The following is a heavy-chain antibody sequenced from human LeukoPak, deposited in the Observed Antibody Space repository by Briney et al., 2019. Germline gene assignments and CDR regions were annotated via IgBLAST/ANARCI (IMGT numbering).Heavy chain of an antibody. D-gene: IGHD2-2*01. J-gene: IGHJ4*02. CDR1: GDTFNNYF. Sequence: GASVKVSCKASGDTFNNYFLAWVRQAPGQGLEWMGGILPISGTADYAQKFQGRVSITADMSTSTGYMELSSLRAEDTAVYYCANAVVPAAMLFDYWGQGTLVTVSS. CDR3: ANAVVPAAMLFDY. CDR2: ILPISGTA. V-gene: IGHV1-69*06.